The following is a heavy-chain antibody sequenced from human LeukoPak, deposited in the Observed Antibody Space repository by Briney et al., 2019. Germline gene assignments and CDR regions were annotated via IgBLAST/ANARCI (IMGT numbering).Heavy chain of an antibody. CDR2: IKQDGSEK. J-gene: IGHJ6*02. V-gene: IGHV3-7*01. Sequence: GGSLRLSCAASGFTFSSYWMSWVRQAPGKGLEWVANIKQDGSEKYYVDSVKGRFTISRDNAKNSLYLQMNSLRAEDTAVYYCARDRSGYSWSTWRHGMDVWGQGTTVTVSS. D-gene: IGHD6-13*01. CDR1: GFTFSSYW. CDR3: ARDRSGYSWSTWRHGMDV.